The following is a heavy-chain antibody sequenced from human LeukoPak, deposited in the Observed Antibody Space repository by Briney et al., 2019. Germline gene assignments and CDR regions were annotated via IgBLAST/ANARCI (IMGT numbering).Heavy chain of an antibody. Sequence: GGSLRLSCAASGFTFSDAWMAWVRQAPGKGLEWVGRIKAKAHGGTIEYAAPVKGRFTISRDDSKNTLYLQMNSLKTEDTAVYYCTTDGVGVEGATYDNWGQGTLVSVSS. CDR1: GFTFSDAW. CDR2: IKAKAHGGTI. J-gene: IGHJ4*02. D-gene: IGHD1-26*01. V-gene: IGHV3-15*01. CDR3: TTDGVGVEGATYDN.